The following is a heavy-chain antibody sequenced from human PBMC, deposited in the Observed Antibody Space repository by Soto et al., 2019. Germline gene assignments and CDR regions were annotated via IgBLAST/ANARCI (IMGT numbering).Heavy chain of an antibody. V-gene: IGHV4-59*01. D-gene: IGHD3-10*01. J-gene: IGHJ6*02. CDR3: AAMGYYYGSGSPNYYYGMDV. Sequence: SETLSLTCSVSGGSISNNYWNWVRQPPGKGLEWIGSIYYSGSTNYNPSLKSRVTISVDTSKNQFSPKLSSVTAADTAVYYCAAMGYYYGSGSPNYYYGMDVWGQGTTVTVSS. CDR2: IYYSGST. CDR1: GGSISNNY.